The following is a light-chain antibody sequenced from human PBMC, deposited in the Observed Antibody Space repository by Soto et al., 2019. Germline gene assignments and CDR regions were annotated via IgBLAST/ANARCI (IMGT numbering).Light chain of an antibody. J-gene: IGLJ2*01. CDR3: SSYTSGTTVI. CDR2: DVS. Sequence: QSVLTQPASVSGSPGQSITISCTGTSSDVGGYNYVSWYQQHPGKAPKLIIYDVSHRLSGVSYRLSGSKSGYTASLTISGLQPEDEADYYCSSYTSGTTVIFGGGTKLTVL. CDR1: SSDVGGYNY. V-gene: IGLV2-14*03.